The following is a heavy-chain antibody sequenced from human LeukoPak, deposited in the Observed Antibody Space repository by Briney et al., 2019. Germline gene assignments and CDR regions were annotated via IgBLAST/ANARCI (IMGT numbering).Heavy chain of an antibody. D-gene: IGHD1-1*01. CDR1: GYTFTSYG. CDR2: ISTYNGNT. J-gene: IGHJ5*02. Sequence: ASVKVSCKASGYTFTSYGITWVRQAPGQGLEWMGWISTYNGNTNYAQKLQGRVTMTTDTSTSTAYMELRSLRSDDTAVYYCARDQLSRGVWFDPWGQGTLVTVSS. CDR3: ARDQLSRGVWFDP. V-gene: IGHV1-18*01.